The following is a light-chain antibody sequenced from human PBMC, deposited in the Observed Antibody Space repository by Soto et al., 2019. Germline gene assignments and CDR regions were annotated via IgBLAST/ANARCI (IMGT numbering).Light chain of an antibody. CDR3: QQYGSSPLT. V-gene: IGKV3-20*01. Sequence: EMVMTQSPVTLSVSPGERATLSCRASHSFSSSYLAWYQQKPGQAPRLLIYGASSRATGIPDRFSGSGSGTDFTLTISRLEPEDFAVYYCQQYGSSPLTFGQGTRLEI. CDR1: HSFSSSY. CDR2: GAS. J-gene: IGKJ5*01.